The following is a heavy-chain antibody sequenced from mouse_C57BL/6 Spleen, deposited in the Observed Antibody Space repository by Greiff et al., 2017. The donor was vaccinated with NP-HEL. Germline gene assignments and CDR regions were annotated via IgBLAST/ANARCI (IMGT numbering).Heavy chain of an antibody. CDR3: ARSSYYSNYFDY. V-gene: IGHV1-55*01. CDR1: GYTFTSYW. J-gene: IGHJ2*01. Sequence: VQLQQPGAELVKPGASVKMSCKASGYTFTSYWITWVKQRPGQGLEWIGDIYPGSGSTNYNEKFKGKATLTVETSSSTAYMQLSSLTSEDSAVYYCARSSYYSNYFDYWGQGTTLTVSS. CDR2: IYPGSGST. D-gene: IGHD2-5*01.